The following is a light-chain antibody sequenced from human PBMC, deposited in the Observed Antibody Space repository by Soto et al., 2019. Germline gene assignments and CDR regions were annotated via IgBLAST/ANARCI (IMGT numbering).Light chain of an antibody. Sequence: DIQMTQSPSTLSASVGDRVTITCRASQSISSWLAWYQQKPGKAPKLLIYDASSLESGVPSRFSGSGSGTEFTLTISSLKPDDFATYYCKQYNIYPYTFGKGTQLEI. J-gene: IGKJ2*01. CDR2: DAS. CDR1: QSISSW. V-gene: IGKV1-5*01. CDR3: KQYNIYPYT.